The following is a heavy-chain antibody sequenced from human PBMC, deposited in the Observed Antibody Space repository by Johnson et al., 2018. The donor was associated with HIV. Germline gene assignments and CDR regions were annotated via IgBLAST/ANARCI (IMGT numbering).Heavy chain of an antibody. CDR1: GFTFSSYG. CDR3: AREVRKAVAGNFDI. CDR2: RRYDGSNK. V-gene: IGHV3-30*02. D-gene: IGHD6-19*01. J-gene: IGHJ3*02. Sequence: QVQLVESGGGVVQPGGSLRLSCAASGFTFSSYGMHWVRQAPGKGLEWVAFRRYDGSNKYYADSVKGRFTISRDNSKNTLYLQMNSLRVEDTAVYYCAREVRKAVAGNFDIWGQGTMVTVSS.